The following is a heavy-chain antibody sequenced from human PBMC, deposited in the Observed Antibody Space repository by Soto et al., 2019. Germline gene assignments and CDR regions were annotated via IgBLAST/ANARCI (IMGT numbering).Heavy chain of an antibody. CDR2: IIPIFGTA. CDR1: GGTFSSYA. D-gene: IGHD3-10*01. CDR3: ARYTVRGVTPNWFEP. J-gene: IGHJ5*02. V-gene: IGHV1-69*01. Sequence: QVQLVQSGAEVKKPGSSVKVSCKASGGTFSSYAISWVRQAPGQGLEWMGGIIPIFGTANYAQKFQGRVTITADESTSTADMELSSLRSEDTAVYYCARYTVRGVTPNWFEPWGQGTLVTVAS.